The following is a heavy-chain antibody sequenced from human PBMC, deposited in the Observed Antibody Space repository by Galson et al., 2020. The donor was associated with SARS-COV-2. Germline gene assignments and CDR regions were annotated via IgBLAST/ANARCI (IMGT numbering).Heavy chain of an antibody. V-gene: IGHV3-7*01. Sequence: GESLKISCAASGFTFSSYWMSWVRQAPGKGLQWVANIKQDGSDRYYVDSVKGRFTISSDNANSVFLQMNSLRAEDTAVYYCARDQDGYNDFWGQGTLVTVSS. CDR1: GFTFSSYW. CDR3: ARDQDGYNDF. J-gene: IGHJ4*02. D-gene: IGHD5-12*01. CDR2: IKQDGSDR.